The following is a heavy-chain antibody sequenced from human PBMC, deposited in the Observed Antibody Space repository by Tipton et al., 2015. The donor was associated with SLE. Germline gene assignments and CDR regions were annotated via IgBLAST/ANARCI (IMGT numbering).Heavy chain of an antibody. CDR2: ISHAGGT. D-gene: IGHD3-16*01. V-gene: IGHV4-34*01. J-gene: IGHJ4*02. CDR3: VRHGACYFDY. Sequence: TLSLTCAVYGASFSGHYWSWIRQPPGKGLEWIGEISHAGGTYYNPSLNSRVTISADTSKNQFSLKVTSVTAADTAVYYCVRHGACYFDYGGQGTLVTVSS. CDR1: GASFSGHY.